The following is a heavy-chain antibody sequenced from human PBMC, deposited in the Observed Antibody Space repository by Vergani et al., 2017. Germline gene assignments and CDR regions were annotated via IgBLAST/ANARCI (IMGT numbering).Heavy chain of an antibody. D-gene: IGHD2-2*01. CDR2: IIPIFGTA. Sequence: QVQLVQSGAEVKKPGSSVKVSCKASGGTFSSYAISWVRQAPGQGLEWMGGIIPIFGTANYAQKFQGRVTITEDESTSTAYMELSSLRSEDTAVYYLARSSVIVVVPAATPDAFDIWGQGTMVTVSS. CDR3: ARSSVIVVVPAATPDAFDI. CDR1: GGTFSSYA. V-gene: IGHV1-69*01. J-gene: IGHJ3*02.